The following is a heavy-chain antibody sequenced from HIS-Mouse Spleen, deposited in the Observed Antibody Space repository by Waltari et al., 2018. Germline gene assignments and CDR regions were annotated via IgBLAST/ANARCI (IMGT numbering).Heavy chain of an antibody. J-gene: IGHJ3*02. CDR2: IYYSGGT. CDR3: ARAAVWGTYDAFDI. Sequence: QVQLQESGPGLVKPSQTLSLTCTVSGGSISSGGYYWSWIRQHPGKGLGWIGYIYYSGGTYYHPSLKGRVTISVDTSKNQFSLKLSSVTAADTAVYYCARAAVWGTYDAFDIWGQGTMVTVSS. V-gene: IGHV4-31*03. CDR1: GGSISSGGYY. D-gene: IGHD7-27*01.